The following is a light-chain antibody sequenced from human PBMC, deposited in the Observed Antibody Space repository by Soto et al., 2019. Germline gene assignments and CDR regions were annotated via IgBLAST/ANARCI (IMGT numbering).Light chain of an antibody. CDR1: QSVSNNY. CDR2: GAS. V-gene: IGKV3-20*01. J-gene: IGKJ1*01. Sequence: EIVLTQSPGTLSLSPGERATLSCRASQSVSNNYLAWYQQTPGQAPRLLSYGASNRATGIPDRFSGSVSGTDFTLTISRLEPEDFAVYYCQQYGSSGTFGQGTKVELK. CDR3: QQYGSSGT.